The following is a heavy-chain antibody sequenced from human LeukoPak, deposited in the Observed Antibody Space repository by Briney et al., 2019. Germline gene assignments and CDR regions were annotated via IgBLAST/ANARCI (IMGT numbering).Heavy chain of an antibody. CDR3: ARGAGGAAAADFDP. D-gene: IGHD6-13*01. V-gene: IGHV4-31*03. J-gene: IGHJ5*02. Sequence: SETLSLTCTVSGGSISSRGYYWSWIRQHPGKGLEWIGFIYYSGTTYYNPSLKSRATISVDTSKNHFSLKLISVTDADTAMYYCARGAGGAAAADFDPWGQGTLVTVSS. CDR1: GGSISSRGYY. CDR2: IYYSGTT.